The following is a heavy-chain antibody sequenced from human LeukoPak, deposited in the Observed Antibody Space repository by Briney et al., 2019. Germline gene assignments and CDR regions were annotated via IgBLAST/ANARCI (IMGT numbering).Heavy chain of an antibody. V-gene: IGHV3-23*01. CDR3: ARVSYYDSSGYYFLSYVDY. Sequence: PGGSLRLSCAASQFTFSSYAMIWVRQAPGKGLEWVSVISGGGSSYYADSVKGRFTISRDNVKNTLYLQMNNLRAEDTAVYYCARVSYYDSSGYYFLSYVDYWGQGTLVTVSS. CDR2: ISGGGSS. CDR1: QFTFSSYA. J-gene: IGHJ4*02. D-gene: IGHD3-22*01.